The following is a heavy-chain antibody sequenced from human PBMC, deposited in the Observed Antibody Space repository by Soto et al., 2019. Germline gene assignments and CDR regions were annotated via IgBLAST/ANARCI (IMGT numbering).Heavy chain of an antibody. CDR2: ISSDGSNK. Sequence: QVQLVESGGGVVQPGRSLRLSCAASGFTSSYGMHWVRQAPGKGLEWVAVISSDGSNKYYADFVKGRFTISRDNSKNTLDLQMNSLRAEDTAVYYCAKVPDYDSSGAEYAFDVWGQGTMITVSS. CDR3: AKVPDYDSSGAEYAFDV. J-gene: IGHJ3*01. CDR1: GFTSSYG. D-gene: IGHD3-22*01. V-gene: IGHV3-30*18.